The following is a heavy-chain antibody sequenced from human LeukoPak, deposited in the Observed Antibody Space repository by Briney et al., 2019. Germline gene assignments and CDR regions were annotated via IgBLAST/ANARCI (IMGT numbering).Heavy chain of an antibody. D-gene: IGHD3-9*01. CDR2: IYNSRST. CDR1: GGSTSSYY. Sequence: SETLSLTRTVSGGSTSSYYWTWIRQPPGGRLEWIGYIYNSRSTNYNPALNSRVTISADASKNQFSLKLNSVTAADTAVYYCARRNVLTEGEAFDVWGQGTMVTVSS. CDR3: ARRNVLTEGEAFDV. V-gene: IGHV4-59*08. J-gene: IGHJ3*01.